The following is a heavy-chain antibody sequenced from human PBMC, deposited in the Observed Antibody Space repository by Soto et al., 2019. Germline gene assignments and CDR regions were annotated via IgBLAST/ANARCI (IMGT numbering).Heavy chain of an antibody. CDR1: GVSIGSNYY. CDR2: MSHIGSV. J-gene: IGHJ4*02. CDR3: AGSLGWSAVDY. Sequence: QVLLQESGPGLVQPSVTLSLSCVVSGVSIGSNYYWGGVRQPPGKGLEWLGDMSHIGSVNYKPSLKSRVTISMDKTSNQFSLKLDSMTSADTAVDYCAGSLGWSAVDYWGQGTLVIVSS. D-gene: IGHD6-19*01. V-gene: IGHV4-4*02.